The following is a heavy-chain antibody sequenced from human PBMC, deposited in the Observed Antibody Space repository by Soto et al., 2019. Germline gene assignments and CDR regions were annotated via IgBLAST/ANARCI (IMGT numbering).Heavy chain of an antibody. V-gene: IGHV1-69*01. CDR1: GGTFSSYA. Sequence: QVQLVQSGAEVKKPGSSVKVSCKASGGTFSSYAISRVRQAPGQGLEWMGGIIPIFGTANYAQKFQGRVTITADESTSTAYMELSSLRSEDTAVYYCARERVYNWNSAYYFDYWGQGTLVTVSS. CDR3: ARERVYNWNSAYYFDY. CDR2: IIPIFGTA. D-gene: IGHD1-1*01. J-gene: IGHJ4*02.